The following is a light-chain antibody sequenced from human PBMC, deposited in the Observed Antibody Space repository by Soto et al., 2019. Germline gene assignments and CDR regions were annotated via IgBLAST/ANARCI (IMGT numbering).Light chain of an antibody. V-gene: IGKV2-30*01. J-gene: IGKJ2*01. CDR3: MQGIHWPLT. Sequence: DVVMTQSPLSLPVTLGQPASISCRSSQSLVYSDGNTYLNWFQQRPGQSPRRLIYNVSDRDSGVPDIFSGSGSGTDFTLKISRVEAEDVGVYYRMQGIHWPLTFGQGTKLEIK. CDR1: QSLVYSDGNTY. CDR2: NVS.